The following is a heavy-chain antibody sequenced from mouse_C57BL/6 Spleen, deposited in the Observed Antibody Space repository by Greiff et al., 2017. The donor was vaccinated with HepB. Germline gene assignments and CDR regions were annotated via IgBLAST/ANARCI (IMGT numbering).Heavy chain of an antibody. CDR1: GYTFTSYG. V-gene: IGHV1-81*01. J-gene: IGHJ3*01. Sequence: QVQLKQSGAELARPGASVKLSCKASGYTFTSYGISWVKQRTGQGLEWIGEIYPRSGNTYYNEKFKGKATLTADKSSSTAYMELRSLTSEDSAVYFCAIITTVVAPAWFAYWGQGTLVTVSA. CDR3: AIITTVVAPAWFAY. CDR2: IYPRSGNT. D-gene: IGHD1-1*01.